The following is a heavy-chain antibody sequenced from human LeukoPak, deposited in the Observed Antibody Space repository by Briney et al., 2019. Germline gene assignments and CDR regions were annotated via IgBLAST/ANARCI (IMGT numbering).Heavy chain of an antibody. J-gene: IGHJ6*04. D-gene: IGHD3-10*02. CDR2: ISRASESI. CDR1: GFNFNTYS. Sequence: GGSLRLSCEASGFNFNTYSMAWVRQAPGKGLEWVSIISRASESIFYADSVKGRFTISRDNAKNSLYLQMNSLRAEDTAVYYCAELGITMIGGVWGKGTTVTISS. CDR3: AELGITMIGGV. V-gene: IGHV3-21*01.